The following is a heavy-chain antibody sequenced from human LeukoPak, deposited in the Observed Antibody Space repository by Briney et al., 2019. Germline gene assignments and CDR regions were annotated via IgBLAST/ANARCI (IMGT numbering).Heavy chain of an antibody. V-gene: IGHV4-34*01. CDR1: GGSFSGYY. CDR2: INHSGST. J-gene: IGHJ3*02. CDR3: ARANYYDSPPPYAFDI. D-gene: IGHD3-22*01. Sequence: SETLSLTCAVYGGSFSGYYWSWIRQPPGKGLEWIGEINHSGSTNYNPSLKSRVTISVDTSKNRFSLKLSSVTAADTAVYYCARANYYDSPPPYAFDIWGQGTMVTVSS.